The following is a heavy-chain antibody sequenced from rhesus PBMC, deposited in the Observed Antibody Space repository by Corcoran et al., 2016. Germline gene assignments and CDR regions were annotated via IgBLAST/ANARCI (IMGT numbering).Heavy chain of an antibody. V-gene: IGHV4-127*01. CDR2: IYGGSGTT. CDR3: ARVRIAAGLYFDY. CDR1: GYSISSGYG. Sequence: QVQLQESGPGLVKPSETLSLTCAVSGYSISSGYGWGWIRQPPGKGLEWIGQIYGGSGTTDYNPPLKSRGTVSKDTSKNQCSLKLISVTAADTAVYYCARVRIAAGLYFDYWGQGVLVTVSS. J-gene: IGHJ4*01. D-gene: IGHD6-13*01.